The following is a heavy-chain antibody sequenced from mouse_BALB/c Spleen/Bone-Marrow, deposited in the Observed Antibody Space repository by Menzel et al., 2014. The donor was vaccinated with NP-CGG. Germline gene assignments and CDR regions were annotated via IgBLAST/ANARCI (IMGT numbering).Heavy chain of an antibody. J-gene: IGHJ2*01. D-gene: IGHD2-14*01. Sequence: EVKLKESGPELVKPGTSVKVSCKASGYAFTSYNIYWVKQSHGKSLEWIGYFDPYNGGTDYNQKFKGKATLTVDKSSSTAYMHLNSLTSEDSAVYYCARSGYGDYCGQATTLTVSS. CDR1: GYAFTSYN. CDR2: FDPYNGGT. V-gene: IGHV1S135*01. CDR3: ARSGYGDY.